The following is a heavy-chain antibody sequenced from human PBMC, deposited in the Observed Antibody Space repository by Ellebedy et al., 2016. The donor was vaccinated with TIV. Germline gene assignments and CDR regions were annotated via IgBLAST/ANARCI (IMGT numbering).Heavy chain of an antibody. J-gene: IGHJ4*02. CDR3: ARAWSGGGSAGDY. D-gene: IGHD3-3*01. V-gene: IGHV5-51*01. CDR1: GYSFTSYW. CDR2: IYPGDSDT. Sequence: GGSLRLSCKGSGYSFTSYWIGWVRQMPGKGLEWMGIIYPGDSDTRYSPSFQGQVTISADKSVSTAYLQWSSLKASDTAMYYCARAWSGGGSAGDYWGQGTLVTVSS.